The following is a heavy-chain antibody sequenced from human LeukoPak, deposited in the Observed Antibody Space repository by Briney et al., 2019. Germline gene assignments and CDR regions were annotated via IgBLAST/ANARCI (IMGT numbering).Heavy chain of an antibody. CDR2: INHSGST. D-gene: IGHD6-6*01. CDR1: GGSFSGYY. J-gene: IGHJ3*02. V-gene: IGHV4-34*01. CDR3: ARNSSSSSSAFDI. Sequence: PSETLSLTSAVYGGSFSGYYWSWIRQPPGKGLEWIGEINHSGSTNYNPSLKSRVTISVDTSKNQFSLKLSSVTAADTAVYYCARNSSSSSSAFDIWGQGTMVTVSS.